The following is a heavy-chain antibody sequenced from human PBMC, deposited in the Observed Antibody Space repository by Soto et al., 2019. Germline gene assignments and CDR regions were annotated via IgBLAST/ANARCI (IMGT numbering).Heavy chain of an antibody. J-gene: IGHJ4*02. V-gene: IGHV3-66*01. CDR3: ARDIDY. Sequence: VQLVESGGGLVQPGGSLRLSCAASGFIVSTIYMSWVRQAPGKGLEWVSTIYADGRTYYADSVKGRFTMSRDDVKNTLFHQMNSLRVEDTAVYYCARDIDYCGQGTLVTVSS. CDR2: IYADGRT. CDR1: GFIVSTIY.